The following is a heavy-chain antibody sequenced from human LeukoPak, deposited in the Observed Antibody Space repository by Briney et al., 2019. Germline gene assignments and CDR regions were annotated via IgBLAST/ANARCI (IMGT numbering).Heavy chain of an antibody. CDR1: GGSISSYY. D-gene: IGHD6-13*01. Sequence: SETLSLTCTVSGGSISSYYWSWIRQPPGKGLEWIGYIYYSGSTNYNPSLKSRVTISVDTSKNQFSLKLSSVTAADTAVYYCARENLIAAAASGNAFDIWGQGTMVTVSS. V-gene: IGHV4-59*01. CDR2: IYYSGST. J-gene: IGHJ3*02. CDR3: ARENLIAAAASGNAFDI.